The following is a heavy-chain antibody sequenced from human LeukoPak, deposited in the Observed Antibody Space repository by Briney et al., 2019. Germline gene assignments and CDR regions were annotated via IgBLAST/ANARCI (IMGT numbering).Heavy chain of an antibody. CDR2: IYYSGST. D-gene: IGHD1-14*01. Sequence: SETLSLTCTVSGGSISSSSYYWGWIRQPPGKGLEWIGSIYYSGSTYYNPSLKSRVTISVDTSKNQFSLKLSSVTAADTAVYYCARDCVTGTPFDYWGQGTLITVSS. J-gene: IGHJ4*02. CDR3: ARDCVTGTPFDY. V-gene: IGHV4-39*07. CDR1: GGSISSSSYY.